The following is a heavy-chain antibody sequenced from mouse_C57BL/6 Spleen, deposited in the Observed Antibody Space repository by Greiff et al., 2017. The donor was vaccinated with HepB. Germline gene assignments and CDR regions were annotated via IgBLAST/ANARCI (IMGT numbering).Heavy chain of an antibody. CDR2: INPYNGDT. D-gene: IGHD1-1*01. V-gene: IGHV1-20*01. CDR1: GYSFTGYF. Sequence: EVQLQQSGPELVKPGASVKISCKASGYSFTGYFMNWVMQSHGKSLEWIGRINPYNGDTFYNQKFKGKATLTVDKSSSTAHMELRSLTSEDSAVYYCARRNYYGSSLYAMDYWGQGTSVTVSS. J-gene: IGHJ4*01. CDR3: ARRNYYGSSLYAMDY.